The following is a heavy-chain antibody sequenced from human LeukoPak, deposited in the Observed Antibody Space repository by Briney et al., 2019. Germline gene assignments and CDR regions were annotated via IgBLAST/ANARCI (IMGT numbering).Heavy chain of an antibody. CDR3: ARDTTFDYYQSTGYLDY. V-gene: IGHV4-39*07. Sequence: SETLSLTCTVSGGTISSSSYYWGWIRQPPGKGLEWIGSIYYSGSTNYNPSLQSRVTLSVDASKNQFSLKLTSVTAADTAVYFCARDTTFDYYQSTGYLDYWGQGALVTVSS. CDR2: IYYSGST. CDR1: GGTISSSSYY. J-gene: IGHJ4*02. D-gene: IGHD3-22*01.